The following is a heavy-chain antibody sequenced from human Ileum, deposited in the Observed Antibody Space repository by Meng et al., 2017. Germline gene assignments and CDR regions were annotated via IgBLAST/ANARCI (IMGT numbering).Heavy chain of an antibody. V-gene: IGHV4-61*02. Sequence: LRLSCTVSGGSISSGSYYWNWVRQSAGKGLEWIGRIYTSGSTNYSPSLRSRVTISVDTSKNQFSLTLSSVTAADTAMYYCTRGIHYDSGNHAYWGQGTLVTVSS. CDR2: IYTSGST. J-gene: IGHJ4*02. D-gene: IGHD3-10*01. CDR3: TRGIHYDSGNHAY. CDR1: GGSISSGSYY.